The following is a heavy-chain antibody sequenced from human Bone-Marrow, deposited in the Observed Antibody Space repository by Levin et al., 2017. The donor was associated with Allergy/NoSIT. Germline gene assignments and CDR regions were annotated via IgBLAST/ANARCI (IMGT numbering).Heavy chain of an antibody. CDR3: AREGIVVVPAGVTPNYYYYMDV. V-gene: IGHV4-61*01. D-gene: IGHD2-2*01. CDR1: GGSVSSASYY. CDR2: VYYSGST. Sequence: SETLSLTCTVSGGSVSSASYYWSWIRQPPGKGLESIGYVYYSGSTNYNPSLKSRVTISVDTSKNQFSLRLSSVTAADTAVYYCAREGIVVVPAGVTPNYYYYMDVWGKGTTVTVSS. J-gene: IGHJ6*03.